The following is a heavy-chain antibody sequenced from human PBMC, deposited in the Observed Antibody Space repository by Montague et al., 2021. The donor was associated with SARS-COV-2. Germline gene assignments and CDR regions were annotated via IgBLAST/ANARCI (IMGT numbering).Heavy chain of an antibody. V-gene: IGHV3-30*04. D-gene: IGHD1-26*01. Sequence: SLRLSCAVSGFTFSSHAMHWVRQAPGKGLQWVAFISSDGGSRHFADSVKGRFTISRDHSKNTLYLQMNSLRAEDTAVYYCARESGSFHDGGYFDYWGQGSLVTVSS. CDR1: GFTFSSHA. CDR2: ISSDGGSR. CDR3: ARESGSFHDGGYFDY. J-gene: IGHJ4*02.